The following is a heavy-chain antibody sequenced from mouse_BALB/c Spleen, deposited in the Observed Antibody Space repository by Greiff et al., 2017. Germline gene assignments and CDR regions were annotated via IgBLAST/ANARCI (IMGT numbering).Heavy chain of an antibody. CDR1: AYSFTDYN. V-gene: IGHV1S135*01. Sequence: EVQLQQSGPELVKPGASVKVSCKASAYSFTDYNMYWVKQSHGKSLEWIGYIDPYNGDTSYNQKFKDKATLTVDKSSSTAFMHLNSLTSEDSAVYYCAKGYGNYRYYAMDYWGQGTSVTVSS. D-gene: IGHD2-1*01. CDR3: AKGYGNYRYYAMDY. CDR2: IDPYNGDT. J-gene: IGHJ4*01.